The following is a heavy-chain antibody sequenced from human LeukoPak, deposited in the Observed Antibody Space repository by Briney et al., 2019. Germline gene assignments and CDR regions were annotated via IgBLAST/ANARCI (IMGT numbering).Heavy chain of an antibody. CDR3: ARVRVAVAGTVDPNNYGMDV. J-gene: IGHJ6*04. Sequence: ASVKVSCKASGGTFSSYAISWVRQAPGQGLEWMGGIIPIFGTANYAQKFQGRATITADKSTSTAYMELSSLRSEDMAVYYCARVRVAVAGTVDPNNYGMDVWGKGTTVTVSS. CDR2: IIPIFGTA. V-gene: IGHV1-69*06. CDR1: GGTFSSYA. D-gene: IGHD6-19*01.